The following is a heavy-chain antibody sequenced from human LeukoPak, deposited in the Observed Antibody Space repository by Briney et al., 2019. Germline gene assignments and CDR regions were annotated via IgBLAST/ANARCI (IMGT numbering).Heavy chain of an antibody. CDR3: ARDRYYYDSGGYYRYFDY. CDR1: GYTFTGYY. V-gene: IGHV1-2*02. J-gene: IGHJ4*02. D-gene: IGHD3-22*01. CDR2: INPNSGGT. Sequence: ASVKVSCKASGYTFTGYYMHWVRQAPGQGLEWMGWINPNSGGTNYAQKFQGRVTMTRDTSISTAYMELSRLRSDDTAVYYCARDRYYYDSGGYYRYFDYWGQGTLVTVSS.